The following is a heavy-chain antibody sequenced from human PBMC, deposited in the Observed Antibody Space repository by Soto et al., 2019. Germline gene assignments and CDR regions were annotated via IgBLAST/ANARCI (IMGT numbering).Heavy chain of an antibody. J-gene: IGHJ4*02. V-gene: IGHV3-30*03. CDR3: ARPSEYSSSREFDY. Sequence: PGGSIRVSCTAAGCKCVSHGRRWIRKNTGKGLEWVAVISYDGSNKYYADSVTGRFTISRDNSKNTLYLQMNSLRAEDTAVYYCARPSEYSSSREFDYWGQGTLVTVSS. CDR1: GCKCVSHG. D-gene: IGHD6-6*01. CDR2: ISYDGSNK.